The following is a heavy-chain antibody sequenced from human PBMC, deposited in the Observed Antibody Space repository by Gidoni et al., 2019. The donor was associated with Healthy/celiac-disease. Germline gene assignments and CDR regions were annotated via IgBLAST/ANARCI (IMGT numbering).Heavy chain of an antibody. CDR1: GFTFSSDS. CDR3: ARDRDGSSSWFSLPYYYYYGMDV. CDR2: ISSSSSTI. J-gene: IGHJ6*02. D-gene: IGHD6-13*01. V-gene: IGHV3-48*01. Sequence: EVQLVESGGGLVQPGGSLRLSCAASGFTFSSDSMNWVRQAPGKGLEGVSYISSSSSTIYYADSVKGRFTISRDNAKNSLYLQMNSLRAEDTAGYYCARDRDGSSSWFSLPYYYYYGMDVWGQGTTVTVSS.